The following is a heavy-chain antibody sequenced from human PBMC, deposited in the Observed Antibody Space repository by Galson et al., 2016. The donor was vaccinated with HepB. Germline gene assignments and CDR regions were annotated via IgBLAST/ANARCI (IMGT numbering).Heavy chain of an antibody. Sequence: SVKVSCKASGYSFTTYDINWVRQASGQGLEWMGWMSPKNGNTGYAQKFQGRVTMTRDTSINTAFMELSSLTSEDTAVYYCARGVTAGTDYWGQGTLVSVSS. CDR1: GYSFTTYD. J-gene: IGHJ4*02. CDR2: MSPKNGNT. D-gene: IGHD1-1*01. CDR3: ARGVTAGTDY. V-gene: IGHV1-8*02.